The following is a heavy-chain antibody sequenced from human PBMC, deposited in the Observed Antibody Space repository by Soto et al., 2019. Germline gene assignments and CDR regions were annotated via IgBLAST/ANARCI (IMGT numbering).Heavy chain of an antibody. D-gene: IGHD2-15*01. V-gene: IGHV3-23*01. CDR3: AKDTVVTS. J-gene: IGHJ4*02. CDR2: ISGSGGST. Sequence: GGSLRLSCAASGFTVSSNYMSWVRQAPGKGLQWVSVISGSGGSTYYADSVKGRFTISRDNSKNTLYLQMNSLRAEDTAVYYCAKDTVVTSWGQGTLVTVSS. CDR1: GFTVSSNY.